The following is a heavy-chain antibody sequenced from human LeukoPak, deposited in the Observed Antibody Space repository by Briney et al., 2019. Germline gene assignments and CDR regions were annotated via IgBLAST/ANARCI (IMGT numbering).Heavy chain of an antibody. D-gene: IGHD3-3*01. Sequence: SETLSLTCTVSGGSISHYYWSWIRQPPGKGLEWIGYIYYSGSTNYNPSLKSRVTISVDTSKNQFSLKLSSVTAADTAVYYCARGTVFGVATNWFDPWGQGTLVTVSS. CDR1: GGSISHYY. J-gene: IGHJ5*02. CDR3: ARGTVFGVATNWFDP. CDR2: IYYSGST. V-gene: IGHV4-59*01.